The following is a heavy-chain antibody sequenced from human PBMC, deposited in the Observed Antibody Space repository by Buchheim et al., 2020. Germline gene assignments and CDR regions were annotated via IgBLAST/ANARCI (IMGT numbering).Heavy chain of an antibody. Sequence: QVQLVESGGGVVQPGRSLRLSCAASGFTFSSYGMHWVRQAPGKGLEWVAVISYDGSNKYYADSVKGRFTISRDNSKNTLYLQMNSLRAEDAAVYYCAKYYYDSGSYHGVPGNWGQGTL. J-gene: IGHJ4*02. CDR3: AKYYYDSGSYHGVPGN. CDR1: GFTFSSYG. V-gene: IGHV3-30*18. CDR2: ISYDGSNK. D-gene: IGHD3-22*01.